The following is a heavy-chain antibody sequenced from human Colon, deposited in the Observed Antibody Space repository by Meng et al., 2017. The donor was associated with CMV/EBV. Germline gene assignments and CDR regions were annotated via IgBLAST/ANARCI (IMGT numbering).Heavy chain of an antibody. CDR3: AREVWDDCSSTSCYILGDY. CDR2: ISAYNGNT. J-gene: IGHJ4*02. D-gene: IGHD2-2*02. CDR1: GGTFTNFA. Sequence: ASVKVSCKASGGTFTNFAVSWVRQAPGQGLEWMGWISAYNGNTNYAQKLQGRVTMTTDTSTSTAYMELRSLRSDDTAVYYCAREVWDDCSSTSCYILGDYWGQGTLVTVSS. V-gene: IGHV1-18*01.